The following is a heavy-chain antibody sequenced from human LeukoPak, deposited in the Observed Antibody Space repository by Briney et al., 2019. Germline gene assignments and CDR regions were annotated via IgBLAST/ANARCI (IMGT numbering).Heavy chain of an antibody. CDR1: GGTFSSYA. Sequence: ASVKVSCKASGGTFSSYAISWVRQATGQGLEWMGWMNPNSGNTGYAQKFQGRVTMTRNTSISTAYMELSSLRSEDTAVYYCASTGYKAYYYYGMDVWGQGTTVTVSS. V-gene: IGHV1-8*02. CDR2: MNPNSGNT. J-gene: IGHJ6*02. D-gene: IGHD5-24*01. CDR3: ASTGYKAYYYYGMDV.